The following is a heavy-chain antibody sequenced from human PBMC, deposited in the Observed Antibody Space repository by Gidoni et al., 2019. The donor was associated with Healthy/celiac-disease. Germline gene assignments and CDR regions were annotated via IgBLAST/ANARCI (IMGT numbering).Heavy chain of an antibody. CDR3: ARGRVVVAATRWFDP. CDR2: INHSGST. J-gene: IGHJ5*02. CDR1: GGSFSGYY. Sequence: QVQLQQWGAGLLKPSEPLSLTCAVYGGSFSGYYWSWIRQPPGKGLEWIGEINHSGSTNYNPSLKSRVTISVDTSKNQFSLKLSSVTAADTAVYYCARGRVVVAATRWFDPWGQGTLVTVSS. D-gene: IGHD2-15*01. V-gene: IGHV4-34*01.